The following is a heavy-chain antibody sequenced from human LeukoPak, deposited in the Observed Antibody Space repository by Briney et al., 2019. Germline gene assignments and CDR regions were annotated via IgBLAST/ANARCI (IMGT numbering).Heavy chain of an antibody. CDR2: IYYSGST. D-gene: IGHD6-19*01. CDR1: GGSISSSSYY. J-gene: IGHJ4*02. Sequence: SETLSLTCTVSGGSISSSSYYWGWIRQPPGKGLEWIGSIYYSGSTNYNPSLKSRVTISVDTSKNQFSLKLSSVTAADTAVYYCARDLAVAGFDYWGQGTLVTVSS. CDR3: ARDLAVAGFDY. V-gene: IGHV4-39*07.